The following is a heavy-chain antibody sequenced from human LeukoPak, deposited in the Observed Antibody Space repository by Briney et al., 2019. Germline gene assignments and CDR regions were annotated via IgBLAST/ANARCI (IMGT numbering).Heavy chain of an antibody. J-gene: IGHJ4*02. D-gene: IGHD5-24*01. V-gene: IGHV4-34*01. CDR1: GGSCYDYY. Sequence: SETLSLTCDVSGGSCYDYYCSWIRQPPGKGLEWIGEIHPHGIFYYNSSLMSRVTISIDTSKSQFSLRLTSVTAADTAIYYCSRGRDRSKAGDHWGQGSLVTVSS. CDR2: IHPHGIF. CDR3: SRGRDRSKAGDH.